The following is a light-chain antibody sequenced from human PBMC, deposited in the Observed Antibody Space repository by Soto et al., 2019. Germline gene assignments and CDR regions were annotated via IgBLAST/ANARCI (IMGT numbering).Light chain of an antibody. CDR3: SSYTSSSTPYVV. V-gene: IGLV2-14*01. Sequence: QAASVSGSHGQSITISCTGTSSDVGGYNYVSWYQQHPGKAPKLIIYEVNNRPSGVSNRFSGSKSGSTASLTISGLQAEDEADYYCSSYTSSSTPYVVFGGGTKVTVL. J-gene: IGLJ2*01. CDR1: SSDVGGYNY. CDR2: EVN.